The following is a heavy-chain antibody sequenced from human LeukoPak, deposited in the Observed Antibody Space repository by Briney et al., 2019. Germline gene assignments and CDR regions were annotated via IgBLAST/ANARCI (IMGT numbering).Heavy chain of an antibody. J-gene: IGHJ4*02. CDR2: IYTSGST. CDR1: GGSISSGSYY. CDR3: ARITFGVVVTAYYFDY. Sequence: PSETLSLTCTVSGGSISSGSYYWSWIRQPAGKGLEWIGRIYTSGSTNYNPSLKSRVTISVDTSKNQFSLKLSSVTAADTAVYYCARITFGVVVTAYYFDYWGQGTLVTVSS. D-gene: IGHD2-21*02. V-gene: IGHV4-61*02.